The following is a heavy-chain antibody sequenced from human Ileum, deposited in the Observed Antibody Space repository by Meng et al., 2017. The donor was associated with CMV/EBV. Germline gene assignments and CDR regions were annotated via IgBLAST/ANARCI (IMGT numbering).Heavy chain of an antibody. D-gene: IGHD4-23*01. Sequence: SVNVSCKASGGTFSSYAISWVRQAPGQGLEWMGGIIPILGIANYAQKFQGRVTITADKSTSTAYMELSSLRSEDTAVYYCAGGGNSNGIYYYYYGMDVWGQGTTVTVSS. V-gene: IGHV1-69*10. CDR1: GGTFSSYA. J-gene: IGHJ6*02. CDR3: AGGGNSNGIYYYYYGMDV. CDR2: IIPILGIA.